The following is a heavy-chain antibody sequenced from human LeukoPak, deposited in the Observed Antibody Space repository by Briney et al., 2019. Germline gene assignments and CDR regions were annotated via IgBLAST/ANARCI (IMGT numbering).Heavy chain of an antibody. J-gene: IGHJ4*02. D-gene: IGHD3-22*01. Sequence: GGSLRLSCAASGFTFSSYGMHWVRQAPGKWLEWVAFIRYDGSNKYYADSVKGRFTISRDNSKNTLYLQMNSLRAEDTDVYYCAKCARGVIVVVGFDYWGQGTLVTVSS. CDR2: IRYDGSNK. CDR1: GFTFSSYG. CDR3: AKCARGVIVVVGFDY. V-gene: IGHV3-30*02.